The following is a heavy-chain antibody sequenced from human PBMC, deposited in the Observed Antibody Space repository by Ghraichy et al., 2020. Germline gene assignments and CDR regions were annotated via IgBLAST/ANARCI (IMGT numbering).Heavy chain of an antibody. CDR3: ARKPAVTRSYDY. CDR1: GGPIRDSSYF. CDR2: IFYTGIA. D-gene: IGHD4-17*01. V-gene: IGHV4-39*01. J-gene: IGHJ4*02. Sequence: SETLSLTCTVTGGPIRDSSYFWDWIRQSPGKGLEWIGAIFYTGIAYYNPSLKTRVTMSVDTSLNQFPLNLSSVTAADTAVYYCARKPAVTRSYDYWGQGTLVTVSS.